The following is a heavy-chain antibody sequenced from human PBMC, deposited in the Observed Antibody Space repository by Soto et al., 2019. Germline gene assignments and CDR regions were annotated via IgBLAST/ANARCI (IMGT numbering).Heavy chain of an antibody. J-gene: IGHJ4*02. V-gene: IGHV3-7*01. CDR1: GFTFSSYW. Sequence: PGGSLRLSCAASGFTFSSYWMSWVRQAPGKGLEWVANIKQDGSEKSYVDSVKGRFTISRDNAKNSLYLQMNSLRAEDTAVYYCARIELRSLQWLLQEFDYWGQGTLVTVSS. CDR2: IKQDGSEK. CDR3: ARIELRSLQWLLQEFDY. D-gene: IGHD3-3*01.